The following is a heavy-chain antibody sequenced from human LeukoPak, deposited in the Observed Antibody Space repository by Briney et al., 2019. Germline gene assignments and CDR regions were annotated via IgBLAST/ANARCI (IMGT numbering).Heavy chain of an antibody. D-gene: IGHD1-26*01. Sequence: ASVKVSCKASGYIFSDYYMHWVRQAPGQGLEWMGWINPNGGGTNYAQKFQGRVTMTRDRSISTVHMDLSRLTYDDTAVYYGARNKGPRWEDYGGRETLVTSPQ. CDR3: ARNKGPRWEDY. CDR1: GYIFSDYY. CDR2: INPNGGGT. J-gene: IGHJ4*02. V-gene: IGHV1-2*02.